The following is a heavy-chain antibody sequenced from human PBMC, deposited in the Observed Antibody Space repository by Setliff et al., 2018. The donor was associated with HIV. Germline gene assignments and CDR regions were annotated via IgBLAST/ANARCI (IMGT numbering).Heavy chain of an antibody. CDR1: GDSISSYY. CDR3: ARGYSPVAVSAIRWFDP. V-gene: IGHV4-34*01. J-gene: IGHJ5*02. CDR2: INHSGRS. Sequence: PSETLSLTCTVSGDSISSYYWSWIRQPPGKGLEWIGEINHSGRSKYNPSLKSRVTISVDTSKKQFSLKLSFVTVADTAVYYCARGYSPVAVSAIRWFDPWGQGTLVTVSS. D-gene: IGHD2-21*02.